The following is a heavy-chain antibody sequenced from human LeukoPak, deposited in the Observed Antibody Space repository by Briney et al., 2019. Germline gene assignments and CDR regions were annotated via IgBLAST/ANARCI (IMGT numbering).Heavy chain of an antibody. V-gene: IGHV4-59*08. D-gene: IGHD4-11*01. Sequence: PSETLSLTCSVPGGSISGYYWSWIRQPPGKALEWLGYIYYTGSTNYNPSLKSRVTISADTSKNQFSLKLSSVTAADTAVYYCARFNDYSNYVDYWGQGTLVTVSS. CDR3: ARFNDYSNYVDY. J-gene: IGHJ4*02. CDR2: IYYTGST. CDR1: GGSISGYY.